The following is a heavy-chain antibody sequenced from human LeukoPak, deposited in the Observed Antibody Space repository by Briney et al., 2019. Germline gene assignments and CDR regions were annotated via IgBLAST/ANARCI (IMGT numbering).Heavy chain of an antibody. CDR1: GFTFSSYS. CDR3: AKDGYCSGGSCYAYGMDV. J-gene: IGHJ6*02. V-gene: IGHV3-21*01. CDR2: ISSSSSYI. Sequence: GGSLRLSCAASGFTFSSYSMNWVRQAPGKGLEWVSSISSSSSYIYYADSVKGRFTISRDNAKNSLYLQMNSLRAEDTAVYYCAKDGYCSGGSCYAYGMDVWGQGTTVTVSS. D-gene: IGHD2-15*01.